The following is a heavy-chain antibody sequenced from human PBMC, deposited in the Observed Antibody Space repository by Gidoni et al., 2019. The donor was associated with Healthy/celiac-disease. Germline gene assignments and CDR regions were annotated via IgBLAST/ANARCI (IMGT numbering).Heavy chain of an antibody. J-gene: IGHJ6*02. CDR1: GFTFSSYW. CDR2: IKQDGSEK. D-gene: IGHD4-4*01. V-gene: IGHV3-7*01. Sequence: EVQLVEPGGGLVQPGGSLRLSCAASGFTFSSYWMSWVRQAPGKGLEWVTNIKQDGSEKYYVDSVKGRFTISRDNAKNSLYLQMSSLRAEDTAVYYCARGTTDNYYYGMDVWGQGTTVTVSS. CDR3: ARGTTDNYYYGMDV.